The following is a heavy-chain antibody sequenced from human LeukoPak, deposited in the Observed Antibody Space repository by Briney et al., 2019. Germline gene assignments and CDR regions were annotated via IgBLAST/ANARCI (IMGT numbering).Heavy chain of an antibody. D-gene: IGHD3-9*01. V-gene: IGHV4-34*01. J-gene: IGHJ4*02. CDR3: AGLYDILSN. CDR2: INHSGST. Sequence: PSETLSLTCAVYGGSFSGSYWSWIRQPPGKGLEWIGEINHSGSTNYNPSLKSRVTISVDTSKNQFSLRLSSVTAADTAVYYCAGLYDILSNWGQGTLVTVSS. CDR1: GGSFSGSY.